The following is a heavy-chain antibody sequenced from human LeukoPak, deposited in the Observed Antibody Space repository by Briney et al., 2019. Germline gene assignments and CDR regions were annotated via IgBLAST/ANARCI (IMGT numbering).Heavy chain of an antibody. CDR2: INHSGST. Sequence: SETLSLTCAVYGGSFSGYYWSWIRQPPGKGLEWIGEINHSGSTNYNPSLKSRVTISVDTSKNQFSLKLSSVTAADTAVYYCDRYGGSGPLDPPYYYGMDVWGQGSTVTVSS. CDR3: DRYGGSGPLDPPYYYGMDV. V-gene: IGHV4-34*03. D-gene: IGHD6-19*01. CDR1: GGSFSGYY. J-gene: IGHJ6*02.